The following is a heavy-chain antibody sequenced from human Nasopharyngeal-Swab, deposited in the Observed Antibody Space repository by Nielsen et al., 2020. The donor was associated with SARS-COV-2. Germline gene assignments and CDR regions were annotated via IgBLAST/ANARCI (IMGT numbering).Heavy chain of an antibody. D-gene: IGHD1-26*01. CDR1: GGSISSRSYY. Sequence: SETLSLTCTVSGGSISSRSYYWGWIRQPPEKGLEWIGSIYYSGSTYYNPSLKSRVTISVDTSKNQFSLKLSSVTAADTAVYYCARGRWDRYYYGMDVWGQGTTVTVSS. CDR3: ARGRWDRYYYGMDV. CDR2: IYYSGST. V-gene: IGHV4-39*01. J-gene: IGHJ6*02.